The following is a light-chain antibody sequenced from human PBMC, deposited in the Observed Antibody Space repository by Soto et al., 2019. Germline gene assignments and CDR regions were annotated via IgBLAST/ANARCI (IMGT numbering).Light chain of an antibody. V-gene: IGLV1-40*01. CDR3: QSFDSSLRGEV. Sequence: QSVLTQPPSVSGAPGQRVTISCTGSSSNIGPGYDVHWYQQLPGTAPKLLIYGNSNRPSGVPDRFSGSKSGTSASLAITGLQSEDEADYYCQSFDSSLRGEVFGGWTKLTVL. CDR2: GNS. CDR1: SSNIGPGYD. J-gene: IGLJ2*01.